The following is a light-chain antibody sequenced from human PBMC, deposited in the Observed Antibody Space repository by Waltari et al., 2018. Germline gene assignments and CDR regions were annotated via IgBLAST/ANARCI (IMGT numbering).Light chain of an antibody. CDR1: SSDLGNSNY. CDR2: EVD. CDR3: SSYAGNNNLV. Sequence: QSALTQPPSASGSPGQSVAISCPGTSSDLGNSNYVSWFQQHPGKAPNLIIYEVDQRPSGVPDRFSGSKSGNTASLTVSGLQTEDEADYYCSSYAGNNNLVFGGGTKVTVL. J-gene: IGLJ3*02. V-gene: IGLV2-8*01.